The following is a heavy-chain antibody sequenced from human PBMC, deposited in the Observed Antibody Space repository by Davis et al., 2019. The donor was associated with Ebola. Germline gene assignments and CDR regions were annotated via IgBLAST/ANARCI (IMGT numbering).Heavy chain of an antibody. CDR1: GGSISSSSYY. J-gene: IGHJ4*02. D-gene: IGHD1-26*01. CDR2: IYYSGST. V-gene: IGHV4-39*01. Sequence: GSLRLSCTVSGGSISSSSYYWGWIRQPPGKGLEWIGSIYYSGSTYYNPSLKSRVTISVDTSKNQFSLKLTSVTAADTAVYYCARHGFQLRFEGLLAPEHYFVYWGQGTLVTVSS. CDR3: ARHGFQLRFEGLLAPEHYFVY.